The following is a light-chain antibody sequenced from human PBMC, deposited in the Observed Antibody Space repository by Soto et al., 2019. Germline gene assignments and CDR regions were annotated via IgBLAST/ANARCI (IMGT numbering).Light chain of an antibody. CDR1: SSDIGTYDY. Sequence: QSALTQPASVSGSPGQSIAISCSGTSSDIGTYDYVSWYQQHPGKAPKLMLFDVNHRPSGVSDRFFGSKSGNTASLTISGLQAEDEADYYCSSYTTSSSVIFGGGTQLTVL. J-gene: IGLJ2*01. CDR2: DVN. CDR3: SSYTTSSSVI. V-gene: IGLV2-14*03.